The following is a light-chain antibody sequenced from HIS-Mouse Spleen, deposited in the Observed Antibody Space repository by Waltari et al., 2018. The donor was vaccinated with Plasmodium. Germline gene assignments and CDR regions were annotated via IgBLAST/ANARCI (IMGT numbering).Light chain of an antibody. V-gene: IGLV2-23*03. CDR1: TSDAGSFNY. J-gene: IGLJ3*02. CDR3: CSYAGSSTFV. CDR2: EGS. Sequence: QSALNQPAPVSGSPGQSITISCHRTTSDAGSFNYFSWYQQPPGKAPKHMIYEGSKRPSGVSNRFSGSKSGNTASLTISGLQAEDESDYYCCSYAGSSTFVFGGGTKLTVL.